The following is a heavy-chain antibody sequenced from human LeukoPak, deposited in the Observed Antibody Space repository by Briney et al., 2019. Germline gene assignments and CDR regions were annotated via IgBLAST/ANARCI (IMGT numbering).Heavy chain of an antibody. J-gene: IGHJ4*02. V-gene: IGHV1-2*02. CDR3: ARDQQPARLDY. D-gene: IGHD6-13*01. CDR1: GYTFTGYY. CDR2: INPNSGGT. Sequence: ASVKVSCKASGYTFTGYYMHRVRLAPGQGLEWMGWINPNSGGTNYAQKFQGRVTMTKDTSISTAYMELSRLRSDDTAVYYCARDQQPARLDYWGQGTLVTVSS.